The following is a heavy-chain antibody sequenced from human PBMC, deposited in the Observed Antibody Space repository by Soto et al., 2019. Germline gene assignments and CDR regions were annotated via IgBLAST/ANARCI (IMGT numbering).Heavy chain of an antibody. D-gene: IGHD6-13*01. Sequence: GASVKVSCKASGYTFTSYDINWVRQATGQGLEWMGWMNPNSGNTGYAQKFQGRVTMTRNTSISTAYMELSSLRSEDTAVYYCARVVEAAAGDYYYYYMDVWGKGTTVTVSS. V-gene: IGHV1-8*01. J-gene: IGHJ6*03. CDR1: GYTFTSYD. CDR3: ARVVEAAAGDYYYYYMDV. CDR2: MNPNSGNT.